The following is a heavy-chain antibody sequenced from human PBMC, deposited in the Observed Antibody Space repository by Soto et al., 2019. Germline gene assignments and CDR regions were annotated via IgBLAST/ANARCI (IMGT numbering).Heavy chain of an antibody. V-gene: IGHV3-7*01. CDR3: ARDAYCTNGVCYTFDI. D-gene: IGHD2-8*01. Sequence: GGSLRLSCAASGFTFISYCMSWVRQAPGKGLEWVANIKQDGSEKYYVDSVKGRFTISRDNAKNSLYLQMNSLRAEDTAVYYCARDAYCTNGVCYTFDIWGQGTMVTVSS. J-gene: IGHJ3*02. CDR2: IKQDGSEK. CDR1: GFTFISYC.